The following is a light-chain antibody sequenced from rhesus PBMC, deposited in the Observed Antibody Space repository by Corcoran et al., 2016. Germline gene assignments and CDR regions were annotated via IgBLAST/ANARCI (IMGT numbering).Light chain of an antibody. CDR3: QQYDDLPPT. J-gene: IGKJ3*01. CDR2: YAY. Sequence: DIRMTQSPSSLSASVGDKVTIYCHASPGINSRLAWYQRKPGKAPKPLIDYAYTLQSGVPSRFSGSGSGTDYTFFISSLQPEDFATYFCQQYDDLPPTFGPGTKLDI. CDR1: PGINSR. V-gene: IGKV1-19*01.